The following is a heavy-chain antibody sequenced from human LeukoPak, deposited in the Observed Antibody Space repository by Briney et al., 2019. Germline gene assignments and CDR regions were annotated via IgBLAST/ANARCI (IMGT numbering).Heavy chain of an antibody. J-gene: IGHJ4*02. CDR1: GDSISGSSYY. CDR3: AKDRGIISDY. V-gene: IGHV3-23*01. D-gene: IGHD3-10*01. CDR2: ISGSGDST. Sequence: ETLSLTCTVSGDSISGSSYYWTWVRQPPGKGLEWVSAISGSGDSTYYADSVKGRFTISRDNSKNTLYLQMNSLRVEDTAVYYCAKDRGIISDYWGQGTLVTVSS.